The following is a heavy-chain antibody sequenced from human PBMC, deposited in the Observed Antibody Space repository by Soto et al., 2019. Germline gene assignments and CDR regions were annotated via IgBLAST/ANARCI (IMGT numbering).Heavy chain of an antibody. CDR2: INGRADRT. D-gene: IGHD6-19*01. CDR3: VCSRDSGGWYSLAF. J-gene: IGHJ4*02. CDR1: GFSFSAAA. V-gene: IGHV3-23*01. Sequence: PGGSLRLSCAASGFSFSAAAMNWFRQAPGGGLEWVSSINGRADRTYYRPSVKGRFTISRDSSRDTLYLEMTSPRAEDSALYYCVCSRDSGGWYSLAFWGQGSRVIVSA.